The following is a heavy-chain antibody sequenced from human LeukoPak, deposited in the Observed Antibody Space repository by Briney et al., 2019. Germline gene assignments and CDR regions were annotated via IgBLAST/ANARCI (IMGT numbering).Heavy chain of an antibody. CDR1: GYTSTSYD. D-gene: IGHD5-18*01. CDR2: MNPNSGNT. Sequence: GASVKVSCKASGYTSTSYDINWVRQATGQGLEWMGWMNPNSGNTGYAQKFQGRVTMTRNTSISTAYMELSSLRSEDTAVYYCARGPWDTAMLNYYYYMDVWGKGITVTVSS. V-gene: IGHV1-8*01. CDR3: ARGPWDTAMLNYYYYMDV. J-gene: IGHJ6*03.